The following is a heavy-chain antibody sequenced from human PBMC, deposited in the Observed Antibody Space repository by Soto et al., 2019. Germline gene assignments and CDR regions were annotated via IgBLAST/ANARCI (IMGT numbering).Heavy chain of an antibody. CDR3: ARHVPAAGYYYGMDV. CDR2: IIPIFGTA. D-gene: IGHD2-2*01. Sequence: GGSVKVSCKASGGTFSSYAISWVRQAPGQGLEWMGGIIPIFGTANYAQKFQGRVTITADESTSTAYMELSSLRSEDTAVYYCARHVPAAGYYYGMDVWGQGTTVTVSS. J-gene: IGHJ6*02. V-gene: IGHV1-69*13. CDR1: GGTFSSYA.